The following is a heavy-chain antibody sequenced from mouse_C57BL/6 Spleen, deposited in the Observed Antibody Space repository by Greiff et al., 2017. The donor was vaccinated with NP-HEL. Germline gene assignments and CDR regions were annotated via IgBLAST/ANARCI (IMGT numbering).Heavy chain of an antibody. V-gene: IGHV5-17*01. CDR2: ISSGSSTI. J-gene: IGHJ1*03. CDR3: ARPGDYDVYWYFDV. D-gene: IGHD2-4*01. CDR1: GFTFSDYG. Sequence: EVQVVESGGGLVKPGGSLKLSCAASGFTFSDYGMHWVRQAPEKGLEWVAYISSGSSTIYYADTVKGRFTISRDNAKNTLFLQMTSLRSEDTAMYYCARPGDYDVYWYFDVWGTGTTVTVSS.